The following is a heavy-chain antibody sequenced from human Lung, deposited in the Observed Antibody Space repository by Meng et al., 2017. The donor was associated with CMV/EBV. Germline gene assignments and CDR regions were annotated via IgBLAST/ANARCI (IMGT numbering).Heavy chain of an antibody. CDR1: GGSFSGYY. V-gene: IGHV4-34*01. J-gene: IGHJ5*02. Sequence: SXTLSLXCAVYGGSFSGYYWSWIRQPPGKGLEWIGEINHSGSTNYNPSLKSRVTISVDTSKNQFSLKLSSVTAADTAVYYCARAWYYDFLAEKGNNWFDPWGQGNXV. D-gene: IGHD3-3*01. CDR2: INHSGST. CDR3: ARAWYYDFLAEKGNNWFDP.